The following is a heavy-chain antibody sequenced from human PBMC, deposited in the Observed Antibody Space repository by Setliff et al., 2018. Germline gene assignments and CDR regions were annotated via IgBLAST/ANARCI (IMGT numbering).Heavy chain of an antibody. CDR3: VREGVDRRSSTDYRYYKDV. CDR2: TIPMFGTT. CDR1: GATFSSYG. J-gene: IGHJ6*03. Sequence: SVKVSCKASGATFSSYGISWVRQAPGQGLEWMGGTIPMFGTTEYAQKFQGRLTIITDEPTNTAFMQLSSLRSDDTAVYYCVREGVDRRSSTDYRYYKDVWGKGTTVTVSS. V-gene: IGHV1-69*05. D-gene: IGHD6-6*01.